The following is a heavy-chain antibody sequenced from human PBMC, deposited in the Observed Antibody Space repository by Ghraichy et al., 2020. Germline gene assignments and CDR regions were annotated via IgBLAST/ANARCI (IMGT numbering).Heavy chain of an antibody. CDR1: GGSFSGYY. CDR3: ARAGPYYYDIPRFLDY. J-gene: IGHJ4*02. Sequence: SETLSLTCAVYGGSFSGYYWSWIRQPPGKGLEWIGEINHSGSTNYNPSLKSRVTISVDTSKNQFSLKLSSVTAADTAVYYCARAGPYYYDIPRFLDYWGQGTLVTVSS. CDR2: INHSGST. V-gene: IGHV4-34*01. D-gene: IGHD3-22*01.